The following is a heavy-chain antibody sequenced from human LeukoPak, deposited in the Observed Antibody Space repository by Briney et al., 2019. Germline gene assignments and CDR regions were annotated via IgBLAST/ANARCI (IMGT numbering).Heavy chain of an antibody. V-gene: IGHV1-69*05. J-gene: IGHJ6*03. Sequence: ASVKVSCKASGGTFSSYAISWVRQAPGQGLEWMGGIIPIFGTANYAQKFQGRDTITTDESTSTAYMELSSLRSEDTAVYYCARSRFLEGHYYYYMDVWSKGTTVTVSS. CDR3: ARSRFLEGHYYYYMDV. CDR1: GGTFSSYA. D-gene: IGHD3-3*01. CDR2: IIPIFGTA.